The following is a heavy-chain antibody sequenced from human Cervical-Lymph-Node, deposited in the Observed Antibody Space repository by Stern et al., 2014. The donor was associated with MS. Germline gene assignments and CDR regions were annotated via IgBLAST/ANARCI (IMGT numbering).Heavy chain of an antibody. CDR2: INTNTGNP. CDR3: ASGAMGDFWSGYSYFDY. V-gene: IGHV7-4-1*02. Sequence: VQLVESGSELKKPGASVKVSCKASGYTFTSYAMNWVRQAPGQGLAWMGWINTNTGNPTYAPGFTGRFVFSLDTSVSTAYLQISSLKAEDTAVYYCASGAMGDFWSGYSYFDYWGQGTLVTVSS. J-gene: IGHJ4*02. CDR1: GYTFTSYA. D-gene: IGHD3-3*01.